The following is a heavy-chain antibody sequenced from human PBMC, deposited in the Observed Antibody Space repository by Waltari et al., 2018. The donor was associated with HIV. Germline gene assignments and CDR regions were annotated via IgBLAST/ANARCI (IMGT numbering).Heavy chain of an antibody. CDR2: IIPIFGTA. V-gene: IGHV1-69*13. Sequence: QVQLVQSGAEVKKPGSSVKVSCKASGGTFSSYAISWVRQAPGQGLEWMGGIIPIFGTANDAQKFQGRVTITADESTSTAYMGLSSLRSEDTAVYYCARGVGAPLYYGMDVWGQGTTVTVSS. D-gene: IGHD1-26*01. CDR1: GGTFSSYA. J-gene: IGHJ6*02. CDR3: ARGVGAPLYYGMDV.